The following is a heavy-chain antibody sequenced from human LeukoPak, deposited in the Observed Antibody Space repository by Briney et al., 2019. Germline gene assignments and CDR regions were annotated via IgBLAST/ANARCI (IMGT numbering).Heavy chain of an antibody. CDR3: DRVGVPAAMHGPVQYYFDY. CDR1: GGSISSGDYY. V-gene: IGHV4-30-4*01. CDR2: IYYSGST. D-gene: IGHD2-2*01. Sequence: PSETLSLTCTVSGGSISSGDYYWSWIRQPPGKGLEWIGYIYYSGSTYYNPSLKSRVTISVDTSKNPFSLKLSSVTAADTAVYYCDRVGVPAAMHGPVQYYFDYWGQGTLVTVSS. J-gene: IGHJ4*02.